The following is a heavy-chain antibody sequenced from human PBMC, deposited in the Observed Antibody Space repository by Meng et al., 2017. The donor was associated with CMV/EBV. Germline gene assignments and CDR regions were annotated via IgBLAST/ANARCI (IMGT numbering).Heavy chain of an antibody. CDR2: INSDGSST. CDR3: VRDGHSWNFDY. V-gene: IGHV3-74*01. Sequence: GGSLRLSCAASGFTFSRYWMHWVRQGPRKGLVWVSRINSDGSSTNYADSVKGRFTISRDNAKNTLYLQMNTLRVEDTAVYYCVRDGHSWNFDYWGQGSLVTVSS. J-gene: IGHJ4*02. CDR1: GFTFSRYW. D-gene: IGHD6-13*01.